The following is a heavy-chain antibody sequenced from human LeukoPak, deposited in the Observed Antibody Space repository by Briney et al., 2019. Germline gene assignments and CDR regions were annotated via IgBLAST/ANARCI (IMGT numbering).Heavy chain of an antibody. CDR2: ISYDGSSK. V-gene: IGHV3-30*04. J-gene: IGHJ3*02. Sequence: PGRSLRLSCAASGFTFSTYAMHWVRQAPGKGLEWVAVISYDGSSKYYADSVKGRFTISRDNSKNSLYLQMNSLRAEDTAVYYCATERSYYESPEGSVGAFDIWGPGTMVTVSS. CDR3: ATERSYYESPEGSVGAFDI. CDR1: GFTFSTYA. D-gene: IGHD1-26*01.